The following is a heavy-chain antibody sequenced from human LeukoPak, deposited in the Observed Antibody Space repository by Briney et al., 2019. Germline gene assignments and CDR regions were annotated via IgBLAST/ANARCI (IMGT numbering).Heavy chain of an antibody. Sequence: PGGSLRLSCSASGFTFGGYGMHWVRQVPGKGLEWVAVIWYDGGKKYYADSVKGRFTISRDNSKNSVYLQMHSLRAEDTAIYYCAKAQEWLAFPGDSLDYWGQGALVTVSS. CDR3: AKAQEWLAFPGDSLDY. J-gene: IGHJ4*02. V-gene: IGHV3-33*06. CDR2: IWYDGGKK. CDR1: GFTFGGYG. D-gene: IGHD6-19*01.